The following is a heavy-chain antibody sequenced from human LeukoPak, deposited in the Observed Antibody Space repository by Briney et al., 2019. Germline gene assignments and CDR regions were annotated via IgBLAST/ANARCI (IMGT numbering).Heavy chain of an antibody. CDR1: GFTFNSFF. V-gene: IGHV3-7*01. J-gene: IGHJ4*02. D-gene: IGHD7-27*01. CDR3: VRDLGHSRHYFEY. Sequence: GGSLRLSCAASGFTFNSFFLNWVRLTPGRELEWVACISQDGSETFYMDSVRGRFTISRDNTKNSLYLQMNSLRAEDTAVYFCVRDLGHSRHYFEYWGQGALVSVSS. CDR2: ISQDGSET.